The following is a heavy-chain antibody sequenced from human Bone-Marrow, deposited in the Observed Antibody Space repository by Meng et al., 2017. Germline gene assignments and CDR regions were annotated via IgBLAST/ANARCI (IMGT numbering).Heavy chain of an antibody. D-gene: IGHD4-11*01. CDR1: GGSISSSSYY. Sequence: SETLSLTCTVSGGSISSSSYYWGWFRQPPGQGLEWIGSIYYSGSTYYNPSLKSRVTISVDTSKNQFSLKLSSVTAADTAVYYCARDMTTIDYWGQGMLVTVSS. V-gene: IGHV4-39*07. CDR2: IYYSGST. J-gene: IGHJ4*02. CDR3: ARDMTTIDY.